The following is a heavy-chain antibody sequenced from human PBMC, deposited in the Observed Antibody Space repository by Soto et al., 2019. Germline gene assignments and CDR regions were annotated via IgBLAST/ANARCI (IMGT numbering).Heavy chain of an antibody. V-gene: IGHV3-23*01. CDR2: ISGSGGST. J-gene: IGHJ3*02. CDR3: AKDVWIAVAGIESAFDI. Sequence: EVQLLESGGGLVQPGGSLRLSCAASGFTFSSYAMSWVRQAPGKGLEWVSAISGSGGSTYYADSVKGRFTISRDNSKNXXYLQMNSLRAEDTAVYYCAKDVWIAVAGIESAFDIWGQGTMVTVSS. CDR1: GFTFSSYA. D-gene: IGHD6-19*01.